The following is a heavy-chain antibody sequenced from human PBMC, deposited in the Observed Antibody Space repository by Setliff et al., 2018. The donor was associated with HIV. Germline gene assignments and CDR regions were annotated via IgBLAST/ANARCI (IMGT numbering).Heavy chain of an antibody. CDR2: IYSGGYST. V-gene: IGHV3-23*03. D-gene: IGHD3-10*01. CDR1: GFTSSSYG. CDR3: AKDGVTDGSGSYFDY. Sequence: PGGSLRLSCAASGFTSSSYGIHWVRQATGKGLEWVSVIYSGGYSTYYADSVKGRFTISRDNSKNTLYLQMNSLRAEGTAIYYCAKDGVTDGSGSYFDYWGQGTLVTVSS. J-gene: IGHJ4*02.